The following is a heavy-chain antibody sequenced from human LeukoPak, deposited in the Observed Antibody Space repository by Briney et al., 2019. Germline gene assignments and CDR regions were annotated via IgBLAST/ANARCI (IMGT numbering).Heavy chain of an antibody. J-gene: IGHJ4*02. CDR2: ISGSGGST. D-gene: IGHD3-9*01. V-gene: IGHV3-23*01. CDR1: GFTFSSYA. Sequence: GGSLRLPCAASGFTFSSYAMSWVRQAPGKGLEWVSAISGSGGSTYYADSVRGRFTISRDNSKNTLYLQMNSLRAEDTAVYYCAKDPPLYYDILTGYKGFFDYWGQGTLVTVSS. CDR3: AKDPPLYYDILTGYKGFFDY.